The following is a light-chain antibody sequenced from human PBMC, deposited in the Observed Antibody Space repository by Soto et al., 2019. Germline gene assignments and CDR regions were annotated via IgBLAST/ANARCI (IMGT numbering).Light chain of an antibody. CDR1: SSNIGAGFD. J-gene: IGLJ2*01. Sequence: QSVLTQPPSVSGAPGQRVTISCTGNSSNIGAGFDVHWYQQLPGTAPKLLIYDNSNRPSGVPDRFSGSKSVTSASLAITGLQAEDGNDYYCQSYDSRLSAVVFGGGTKVT. V-gene: IGLV1-40*01. CDR3: QSYDSRLSAVV. CDR2: DNS.